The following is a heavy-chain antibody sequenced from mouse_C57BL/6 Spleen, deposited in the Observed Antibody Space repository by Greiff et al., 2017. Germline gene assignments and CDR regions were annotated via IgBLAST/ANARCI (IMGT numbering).Heavy chain of an antibody. J-gene: IGHJ4*01. Sequence: QVQLQQPGTELVKPGASVKLSCKASGYTFTSYWMHWVKQRPGQGLEWIGNINPSNGGTNYNEKFKSKATLTVDKSSSTAYMQLSSLTSEDSAVYYCARYSSGYLYYYAMDYWGQGTSVTVSS. V-gene: IGHV1-53*01. CDR3: ARYSSGYLYYYAMDY. D-gene: IGHD3-2*02. CDR1: GYTFTSYW. CDR2: INPSNGGT.